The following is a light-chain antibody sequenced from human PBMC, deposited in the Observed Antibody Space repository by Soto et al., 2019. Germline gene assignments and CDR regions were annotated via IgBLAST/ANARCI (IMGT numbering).Light chain of an antibody. CDR2: EVS. Sequence: QSVLTQPASVSGSPGQSITISCTGTSSDVGGYNYVSWYQQHPGKAPKLMIYEVSNRPSGVSNRFSGSKSGNTASLTISGLQAEDEDDYYCSSYTSSSTLYAFGTGTKVTVL. CDR3: SSYTSSSTLYA. J-gene: IGLJ1*01. CDR1: SSDVGGYNY. V-gene: IGLV2-14*01.